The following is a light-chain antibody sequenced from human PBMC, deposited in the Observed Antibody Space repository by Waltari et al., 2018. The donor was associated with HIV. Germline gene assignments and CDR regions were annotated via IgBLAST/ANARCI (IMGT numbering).Light chain of an antibody. CDR1: SSNIGAGYD. V-gene: IGLV1-40*01. CDR3: QSYDSSLSGSGV. CDR2: GNS. J-gene: IGLJ2*01. Sequence: QSVLTQPPSVSGAPGQRGTISCTGSSSNIGAGYDVHWYQQLPGTAPKLLIYGNSNRPSVVPDRFSGSKSGTSASLAITGLQAEDEADYYCQSYDSSLSGSGVFGGGTKLTVL.